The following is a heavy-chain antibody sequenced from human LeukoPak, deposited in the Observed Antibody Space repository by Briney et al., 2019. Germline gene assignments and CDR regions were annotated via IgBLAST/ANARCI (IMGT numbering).Heavy chain of an antibody. D-gene: IGHD1-14*01. CDR3: AVRGPGGFDL. CDR1: GYTFTDYY. V-gene: IGHV1-2*02. Sequence: ASVKVSCKASGYTFTDYYMHWVRQAPGQGLEWMGWINPNSGGTYYAQKFQGRVTMTRDTSITTAYMELSSLRSEDTAVYYCAVRGPGGFDLWGRGTLVTVSS. J-gene: IGHJ2*01. CDR2: INPNSGGT.